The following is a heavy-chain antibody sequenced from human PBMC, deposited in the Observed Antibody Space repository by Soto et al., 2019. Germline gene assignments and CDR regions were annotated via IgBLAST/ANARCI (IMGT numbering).Heavy chain of an antibody. CDR1: GFTFSSYA. J-gene: IGHJ4*02. V-gene: IGHV3-23*01. CDR3: AKFITMVRGVAQDLDC. Sequence: PGGSLRLSCAAAGFTFSSYAMSWVRQAPGKGLAWVSAIGGSGGSTYYADSVKGRFTISRDNSKNTLYLQMNSLRAEDTAVYYCAKFITMVRGVAQDLDCWGQGTLVTVSS. D-gene: IGHD3-10*01. CDR2: IGGSGGST.